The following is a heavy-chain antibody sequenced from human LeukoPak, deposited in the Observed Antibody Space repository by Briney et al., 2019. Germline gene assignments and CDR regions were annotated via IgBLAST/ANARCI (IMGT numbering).Heavy chain of an antibody. J-gene: IGHJ4*02. V-gene: IGHV4-38-2*01. CDR1: GYSISSGYY. CDR3: AVCRRGSISGDY. CDR2: IYHSGST. D-gene: IGHD6-6*01. Sequence: SETLSLTCAVSGYSISSGYYWGWIRQPPGKGLEWIGSIYHSGSTYYNPSLKSRVTISVDTSKNQFSLKLSSVSAADTAVYYCAVCRRGSISGDYWGQGTLVTVSS.